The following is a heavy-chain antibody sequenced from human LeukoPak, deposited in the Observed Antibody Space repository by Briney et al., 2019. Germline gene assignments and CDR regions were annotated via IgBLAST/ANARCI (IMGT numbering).Heavy chain of an antibody. V-gene: IGHV3-74*01. J-gene: IGHJ6*02. CDR1: GFTFISYW. CDR3: ARGRYCGMDV. CDR2: VNSDGSST. Sequence: GGSLRLSCAASGFTFISYWMHWVRQAPGKGLVWVSRVNSDGSSTTYADSVKGRFTISRDNAKNTLYLQMNSLRAEDAAVYYCARGRYCGMDVWGQGTTVTVSS.